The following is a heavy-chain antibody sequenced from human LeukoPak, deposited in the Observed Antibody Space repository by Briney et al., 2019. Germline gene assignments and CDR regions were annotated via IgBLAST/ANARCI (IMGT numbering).Heavy chain of an antibody. CDR2: IRNDGSNK. D-gene: IGHD5-18*01. Sequence: GGSLRLSCAASGFTFSSYAMHWVRQAPGKGLEWVTFIRNDGSNKYYADSVKGRFTISKDNSKNTQYLQMNSLRAEDTAVYYCATLPNYSYGHPYYFDSWGQGTLVTVSS. V-gene: IGHV3-30*02. CDR3: ATLPNYSYGHPYYFDS. J-gene: IGHJ4*02. CDR1: GFTFSSYA.